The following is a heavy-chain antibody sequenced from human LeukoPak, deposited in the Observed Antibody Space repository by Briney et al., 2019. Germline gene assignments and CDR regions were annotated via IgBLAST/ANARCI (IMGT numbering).Heavy chain of an antibody. CDR3: VRPSIDDYGDCGY. J-gene: IGHJ4*02. CDR1: GFTFTFYS. Sequence: GGSLRLSCAASGFTFTFYSMNWVRQAPGKGLEWISSISSLGRSYKYYADSVKGRFTTSRDDAKNSLYLQMNSLRADDTAVYYCVRPSIDDYGDCGYWGQGTLVTVSS. V-gene: IGHV3-21*01. D-gene: IGHD4-17*01. CDR2: ISSLGRSYK.